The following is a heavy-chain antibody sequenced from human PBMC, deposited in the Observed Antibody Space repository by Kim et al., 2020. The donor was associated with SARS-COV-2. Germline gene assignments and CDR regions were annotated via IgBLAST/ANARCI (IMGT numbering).Heavy chain of an antibody. D-gene: IGHD1-26*01. Sequence: SETLSLTCTVSGDSMSSDHWNWIRQPPGKGLEWVGYVHSTGSINYNPSLRSRVTISIDRSRTQFSLKLRSLTAADTAVYYCARTTGHYLRSYFHYWGQG. J-gene: IGHJ4*02. V-gene: IGHV4-59*08. CDR3: ARTTGHYLRSYFHY. CDR2: VHSTGSI. CDR1: GDSMSSDH.